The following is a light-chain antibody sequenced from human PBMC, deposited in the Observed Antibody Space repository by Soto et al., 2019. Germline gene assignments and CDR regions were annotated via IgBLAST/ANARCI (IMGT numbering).Light chain of an antibody. CDR1: QIINGW. CDR2: KAS. J-gene: IGKJ1*01. Sequence: DLQMTQSPSTLSASVGDRVTITCRASQIINGWLAWYQQKPGKAPKLLIYKASSLESGVPSRFSGSGSGTEFTLTISSLQPDDFATYYCQQYNHYSTFGQGTKVEVK. V-gene: IGKV1-5*03. CDR3: QQYNHYST.